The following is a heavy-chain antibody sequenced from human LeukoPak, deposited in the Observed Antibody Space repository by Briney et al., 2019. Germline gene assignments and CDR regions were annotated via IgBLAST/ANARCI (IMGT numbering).Heavy chain of an antibody. CDR2: INPNSGGT. J-gene: IGHJ3*02. CDR1: GYTFTGYY. V-gene: IGHV1-2*02. CDR3: ARNIWFGESSDGSDI. Sequence: ASVKVSCKASGYTFTGYYMHWVRQAPGQGLEWMGWINPNSGGTNYAQKFQGRVTMTRDTSISTAYMELGRLRSDDTAMYYCARNIWFGESSDGSDIWGQGTMVTVSS. D-gene: IGHD3-10*01.